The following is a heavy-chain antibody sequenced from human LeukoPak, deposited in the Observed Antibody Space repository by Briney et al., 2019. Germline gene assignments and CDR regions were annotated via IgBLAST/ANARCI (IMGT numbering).Heavy chain of an antibody. CDR3: ARDRDWNSGFDY. Sequence: GGSLRLSCAASGFTFSSYSMNWVRQAPGKGLEWVSSISTSSSYIYYADSVKGRFTISSDNARNSLNLQMNSLRVEDTVVYYCARDRDWNSGFDYWGQGTLVTVSS. D-gene: IGHD1-7*01. V-gene: IGHV3-21*01. CDR1: GFTFSSYS. CDR2: ISTSSSYI. J-gene: IGHJ4*02.